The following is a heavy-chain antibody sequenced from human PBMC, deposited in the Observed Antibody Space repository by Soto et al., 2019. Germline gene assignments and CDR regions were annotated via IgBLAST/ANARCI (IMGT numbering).Heavy chain of an antibody. Sequence: AASGFTFSNAWMNWVRQAPGKGLEWVGRIKSKTDGGTTDYAAPAKGRFTISRDDSENTLYLQMNSLKTEDTAVYSCTTGIGVPASVGYWGQGTLVTVSS. CDR2: IKSKTDGGTT. V-gene: IGHV3-15*07. J-gene: IGHJ4*02. CDR3: TTGIGVPASVGY. CDR1: GFTFSNAW. D-gene: IGHD2-2*01.